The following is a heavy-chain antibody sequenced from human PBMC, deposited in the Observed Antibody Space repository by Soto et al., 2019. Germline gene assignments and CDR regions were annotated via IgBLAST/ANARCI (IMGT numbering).Heavy chain of an antibody. Sequence: SETLARTFTVSGGSISSYYWSWIRQPPGKVLELIGYIYYSGNTNYNPSLKSRITISVDTSKNNFSLKLSSVTAADTAVYYFARRLPTLLDSSGYFSWGHGTLVTVSS. CDR1: GGSISSYY. D-gene: IGHD3-22*01. J-gene: IGHJ1*01. CDR2: IYYSGNT. CDR3: ARRLPTLLDSSGYFS. V-gene: IGHV4-59*01.